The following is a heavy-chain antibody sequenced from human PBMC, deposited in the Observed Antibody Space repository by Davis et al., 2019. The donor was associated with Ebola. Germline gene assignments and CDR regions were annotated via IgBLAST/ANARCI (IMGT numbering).Heavy chain of an antibody. Sequence: GESLKISCAASGFTFSSYGMHWVRQAPGKGLEWVAVISYDGSNKYYADSVKGRFTISRDNSKNTLYLQMNSLRAEDTAVYYCAKDQWGSGWYSPTDYWGQGTLVTVSS. J-gene: IGHJ4*02. D-gene: IGHD6-19*01. CDR2: ISYDGSNK. V-gene: IGHV3-30*19. CDR1: GFTFSSYG. CDR3: AKDQWGSGWYSPTDY.